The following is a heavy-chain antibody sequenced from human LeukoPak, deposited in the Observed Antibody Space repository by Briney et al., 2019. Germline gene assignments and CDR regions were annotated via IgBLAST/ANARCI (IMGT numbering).Heavy chain of an antibody. Sequence: ASVKVSCKASGYTFRSYAMNWVRQAPGQGLEWMGWINTNTGNPTYAQGFTGRFVFSLDTSVSTAYLQISSLKAEDTAVYYCARGLSVLNWNDLSRISGYWGQGTLVTVSS. CDR2: INTNTGNP. J-gene: IGHJ4*02. V-gene: IGHV7-4-1*02. D-gene: IGHD1-1*01. CDR1: GYTFRSYA. CDR3: ARGLSVLNWNDLSRISGY.